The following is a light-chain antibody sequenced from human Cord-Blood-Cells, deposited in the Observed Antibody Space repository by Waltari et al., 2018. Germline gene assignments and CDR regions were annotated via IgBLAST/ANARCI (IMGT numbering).Light chain of an antibody. CDR2: AAS. CDR1: QSMSSY. J-gene: IGKJ1*01. Sequence: DIQMTQSPSSLSASVGDRVTITCRAMQSMSSYLNWYQQKPGEAPKLLIYAASSLQSGVPSMFSGSGSGTDFTLTISSLQPEDFATYYCQQSYSTPRTFGQGTKLEIK. CDR3: QQSYSTPRT. V-gene: IGKV1-39*01.